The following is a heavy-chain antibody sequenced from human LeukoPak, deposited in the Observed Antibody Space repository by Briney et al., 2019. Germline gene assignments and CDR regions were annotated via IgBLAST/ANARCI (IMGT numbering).Heavy chain of an antibody. CDR1: GYTFTGYY. D-gene: IGHD2-2*01. J-gene: IGHJ3*02. Sequence: ASVKVSCKASGYTFTGYYMHWARQAPGQGLEWMGWINPNSGGTNYAQKFQGRVTMTRDTSISTAYMELSRLRSDDTAVYYCARDTAADDAFDIWGQGTMVTVSS. CDR3: ARDTAADDAFDI. CDR2: INPNSGGT. V-gene: IGHV1-2*02.